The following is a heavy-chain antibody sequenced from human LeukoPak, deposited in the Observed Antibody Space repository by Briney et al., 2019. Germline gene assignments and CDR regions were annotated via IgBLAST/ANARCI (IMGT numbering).Heavy chain of an antibody. CDR3: ARDRPAHHDYGDPGSAFDI. CDR1: GGSISSGGYY. J-gene: IGHJ3*02. V-gene: IGHV4-31*03. D-gene: IGHD4-17*01. Sequence: TPSETLSLTCTVSGGSISSGGYYWSWIRQHPGKGLEWIGYIYYSGSTYYNPSLKSRVTISVDTSKNQFSLKLSSVTAADTAVYYCARDRPAHHDYGDPGSAFDIWGQGTMVTVSS. CDR2: IYYSGST.